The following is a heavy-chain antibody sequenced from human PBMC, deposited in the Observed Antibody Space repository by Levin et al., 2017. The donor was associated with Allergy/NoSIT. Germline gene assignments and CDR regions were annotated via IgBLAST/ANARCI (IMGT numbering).Heavy chain of an antibody. CDR2: ISSSSSYT. D-gene: IGHD1/OR15-1a*01. CDR1: GFTFSDYY. Sequence: PGVSLRLSCAASGFTFSDYYMSWIRQAPGKGLEWVSYISSSSSYTNYADSVKGRFTISRDNAKNSLYLQMNSLRAEDTAVYYCARNKSGYDHYYMDVWGKGTTVTVSS. V-gene: IGHV3-11*03. CDR3: ARNKSGYDHYYMDV. J-gene: IGHJ6*03.